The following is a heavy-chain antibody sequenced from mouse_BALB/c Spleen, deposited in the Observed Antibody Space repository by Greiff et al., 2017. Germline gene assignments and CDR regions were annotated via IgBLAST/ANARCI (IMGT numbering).Heavy chain of an antibody. CDR2: ISDGGSYT. J-gene: IGHJ1*01. V-gene: IGHV5-4*02. CDR3: ARGGENWYFDV. CDR1: GFTFSDYY. Sequence: DVKLVESGGGLVKPGGSLKLSCAASGFTFSDYYMYWVRQTPEKRLEWVATISDGGSYTYYPDSVKGRFTISRDNAKNNLYLQMSSLKSEDTAMYYCARGGENWYFDVWGAGTTVTVSS.